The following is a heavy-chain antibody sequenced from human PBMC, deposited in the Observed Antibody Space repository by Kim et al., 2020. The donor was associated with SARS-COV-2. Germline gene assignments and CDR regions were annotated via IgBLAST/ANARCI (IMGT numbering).Heavy chain of an antibody. CDR2: IIPIFGTA. CDR3: ARDQVPSSGWGLLYGMDV. Sequence: SVKVSCKASGGTFSSYAISWVRQAPGQGLEWMGGIIPIFGTANYAQKFQGRVTITADESTSTAYMELSSLRSEDTAVYYCARDQVPSSGWGLLYGMDVWGQGTTVTVSS. D-gene: IGHD6-19*01. J-gene: IGHJ6*02. CDR1: GGTFSSYA. V-gene: IGHV1-69*13.